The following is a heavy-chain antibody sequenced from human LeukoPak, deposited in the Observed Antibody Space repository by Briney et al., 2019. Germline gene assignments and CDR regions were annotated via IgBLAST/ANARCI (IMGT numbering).Heavy chain of an antibody. CDR1: GGSSRSGDYF. CDR3: ARENNDYGGKKAFDY. D-gene: IGHD4-23*01. V-gene: IGHV4-30-4*01. Sequence: MSSETLSLTCAVSGGSSRSGDYFWSWIRQPPGKGLEWIGHIHYSGNTYYNPSLKSRVSISVDTSKNQFSLKLSSVTAADTAVYYCARENNDYGGKKAFDYWGQGTLVTISS. CDR2: IHYSGNT. J-gene: IGHJ4*02.